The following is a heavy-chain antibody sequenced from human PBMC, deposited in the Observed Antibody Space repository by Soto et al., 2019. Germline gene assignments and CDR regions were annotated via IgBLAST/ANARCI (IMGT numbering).Heavy chain of an antibody. Sequence: QVQLVQSGAEVKKPVSSVKVSCKASGGTFSRYAISWVRQAPGQGLEWMGGIIPFFGTANYAQKFQGRVTITADESTRTAYIELSSLRSEDTAVYYYARHPGGRGYYDGMDVWGQATTVTVYS. J-gene: IGHJ6*02. CDR1: GGTFSRYA. V-gene: IGHV1-69*12. D-gene: IGHD2-15*01. CDR3: ARHPGGRGYYDGMDV. CDR2: IIPFFGTA.